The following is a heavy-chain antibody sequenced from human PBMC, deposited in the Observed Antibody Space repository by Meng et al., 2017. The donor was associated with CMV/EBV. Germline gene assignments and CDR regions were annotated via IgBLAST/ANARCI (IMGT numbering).Heavy chain of an antibody. V-gene: IGHV4-31*03. CDR2: IYYTGNT. Sequence: CTVSGGSIRHSGYYWNWIRQLPGKGLEWIGYIYYTGNTYYNPSLKSRVSISIDTSKNQFSLKLSSVTAADTAVYYCAREEQFSGSRDYWGQGTLVTVSS. CDR1: GGSIRHSGYY. CDR3: AREEQFSGSRDY. D-gene: IGHD1-26*01. J-gene: IGHJ4*02.